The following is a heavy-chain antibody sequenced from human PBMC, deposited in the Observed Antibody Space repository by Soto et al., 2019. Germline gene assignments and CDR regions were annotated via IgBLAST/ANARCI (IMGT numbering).Heavy chain of an antibody. CDR2: ISYDGSNK. D-gene: IGHD6-19*01. V-gene: IGHV3-30*14. J-gene: IGHJ4*02. CDR3: ARVHDTSG. CDR1: GFTFSSYA. Sequence: QVQLVESGGGVVQPGRSLRLSCAASGFTFSSYAMHWVRQAPGKGLEWVAVISYDGSNKYYADSVKGRVTITRDNSKIARHRQMNSLSAEDTAVYYCARVHDTSGWGQATL.